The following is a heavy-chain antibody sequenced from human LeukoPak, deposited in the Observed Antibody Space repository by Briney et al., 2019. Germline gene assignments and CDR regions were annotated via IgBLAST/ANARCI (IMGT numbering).Heavy chain of an antibody. CDR2: INPSSRST. V-gene: IGHV1-46*01. Sequence: GASVKASCKASGYTFTSYYMHWVRQSPRPRLEWMGIINPSSRSTSYAQKFQCRVTMTRDTSTSTVYIELSSLRSQDTAVQYSTRAGIVLRVYACEYNWFDPWGQGALVTVAS. J-gene: IGHJ5*02. CDR3: TRAGIVLRVYACEYNWFDP. CDR1: GYTFTSYY. D-gene: IGHD2-8*01.